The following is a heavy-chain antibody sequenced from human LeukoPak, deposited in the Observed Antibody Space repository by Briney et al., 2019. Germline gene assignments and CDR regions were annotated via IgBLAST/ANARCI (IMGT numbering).Heavy chain of an antibody. V-gene: IGHV1-2*02. Sequence: ASVKVSCKASGYTLTGYYMHWVRQAPGQGLEWMGWINPNSGGKNYAQKFQGRVTMTRDTSISAAYMELSRLRSDDTAVYYCARGWSGLLWFGEADPFDYWGQGTLVTVSS. CDR2: INPNSGGK. D-gene: IGHD3-10*01. J-gene: IGHJ4*02. CDR3: ARGWSGLLWFGEADPFDY. CDR1: GYTLTGYY.